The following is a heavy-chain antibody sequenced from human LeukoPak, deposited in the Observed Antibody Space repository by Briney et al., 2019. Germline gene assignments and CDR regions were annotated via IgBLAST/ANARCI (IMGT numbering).Heavy chain of an antibody. J-gene: IGHJ6*03. CDR3: ARDGGSYWKDYYYYYMDV. V-gene: IGHV3-21*01. CDR2: ITIFGTYI. Sequence: GGSLRLSCAASGFTFSSYAMNWVRQAPGKGLEWVSSITIFGTYIYYADSVKGRFTISRDNAKNSLYLQMNSLTAEDTAVYYYARDGGSYWKDYYYYYMDVWGKGTTVTVSS. CDR1: GFTFSSYA. D-gene: IGHD1-26*01.